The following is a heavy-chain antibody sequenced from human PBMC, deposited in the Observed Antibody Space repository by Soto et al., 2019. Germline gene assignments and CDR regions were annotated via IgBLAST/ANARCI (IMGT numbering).Heavy chain of an antibody. CDR2: IKSKTDGGTT. V-gene: IGHV3-15*01. CDR1: GFTFSNAW. CDR3: ARANYYDSSGYISS. D-gene: IGHD3-22*01. J-gene: IGHJ5*02. Sequence: GGSLRLSCAASGFTFSNAWMSWVRQAPGKGLEWVGRIKSKTDGGTTDYAAPVKGRFTISRDDSKNTLYLQMNSLRAEDTAVYYCARANYYDSSGYISSWGQGTLVTVSS.